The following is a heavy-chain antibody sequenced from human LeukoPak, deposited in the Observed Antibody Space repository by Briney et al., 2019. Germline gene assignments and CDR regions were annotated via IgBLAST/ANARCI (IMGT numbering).Heavy chain of an antibody. CDR3: ARSRIAAAGASYYFDY. CDR2: IYPGDSDT. J-gene: IGHJ4*02. V-gene: IGHV5-51*01. CDR1: GYTFTNYW. D-gene: IGHD6-13*01. Sequence: KVSCKASGYTFTNYWIGWVRQMPGKGLEWMGIIYPGDSDTKYSPSFQGQVTISADKSISTAYLQWSSLKASDTAMYYCARSRIAAAGASYYFDYWGQGTLVTVSS.